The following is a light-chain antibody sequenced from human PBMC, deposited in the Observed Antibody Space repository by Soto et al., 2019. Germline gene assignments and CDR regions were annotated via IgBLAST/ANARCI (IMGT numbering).Light chain of an antibody. V-gene: IGLV4-69*01. CDR2: LNSDGSH. J-gene: IGLJ2*01. CDR1: SGHSNYA. CDR3: QTWGTDFSVV. Sequence: QLVLTQSPSASASLGASVKLTCTLSSGHSNYAIAWHQQQPEKGPRYLMKLNSDGSHNKGDGIPDRFSGSSSGAERYLTISSLQSEDEADYYGQTWGTDFSVVFGGGTKLTVL.